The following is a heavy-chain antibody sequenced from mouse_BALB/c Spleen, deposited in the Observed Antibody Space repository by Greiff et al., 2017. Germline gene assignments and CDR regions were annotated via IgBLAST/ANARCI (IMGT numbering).Heavy chain of an antibody. V-gene: IGHV14-3*02. CDR1: GFNIQDTY. J-gene: IGHJ4*01. CDR3: ARWSRYYAMDY. Sequence: VQLQQSGAELVKPGASVKLSCTASGFNIQDTYMHWVKQRPEQGLEWIGRIDPANGNTKYDPKFQGKATITADTSSNTAYLQLSSLTSEDTAVYYCARWSRYYAMDYWGQGTSVTVSS. CDR2: IDPANGNT.